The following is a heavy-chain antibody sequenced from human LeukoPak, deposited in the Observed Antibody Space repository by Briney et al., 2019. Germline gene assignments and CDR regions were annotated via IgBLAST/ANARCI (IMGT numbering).Heavy chain of an antibody. D-gene: IGHD3-22*01. CDR3: AKDYYYDSSGYYVVY. CDR2: ISGSGGTT. Sequence: PGGSLRLSCAASGFTFSSYAMSWVRQAPGKGLEWVSAISGSGGTTYYADSVKGRFTISRDNSKNTLYPQMNSLRAEDTAVYYCAKDYYYDSSGYYVVYWGQGTLVTVSS. CDR1: GFTFSSYA. V-gene: IGHV3-23*01. J-gene: IGHJ4*02.